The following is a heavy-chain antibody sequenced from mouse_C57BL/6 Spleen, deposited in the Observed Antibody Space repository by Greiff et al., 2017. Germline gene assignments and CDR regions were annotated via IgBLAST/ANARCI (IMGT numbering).Heavy chain of an antibody. CDR1: GYTFTSYW. CDR2: INPSNGGT. V-gene: IGHV1-53*01. CDR3: ARAYSDYAWFAY. Sequence: VKLQQPGTELVKPGASVKLSCKASGYTFTSYWMHWVKQRPGQGLEWIGNINPSNGGTNDNEKFKSKATLTVDKSSTTAYMQLSSLTSEDSAVYYFARAYSDYAWFAYWGQGALVTVSA. J-gene: IGHJ3*01. D-gene: IGHD2-4*01.